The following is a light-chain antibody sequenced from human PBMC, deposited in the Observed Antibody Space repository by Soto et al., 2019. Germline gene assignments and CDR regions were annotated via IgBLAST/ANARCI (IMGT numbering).Light chain of an antibody. CDR2: DAI. Sequence: EIVLTQSPGTLSLSPGERATLSCRASQSVARNLLAWFQQRPDQPPRLLIYDAIGRATGIPDRFSGSGSATDFTLTINRLEPEDFAVYYCHQYANSPLTFGQGTKLEIK. V-gene: IGKV3-20*01. CDR3: HQYANSPLT. J-gene: IGKJ2*01. CDR1: QSVARNL.